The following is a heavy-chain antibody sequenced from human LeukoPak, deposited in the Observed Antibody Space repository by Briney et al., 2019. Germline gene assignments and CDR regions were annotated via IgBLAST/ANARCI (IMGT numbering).Heavy chain of an antibody. CDR3: VKGHSGWVIVWYFDL. D-gene: IGHD6-19*01. V-gene: IGHV3-64D*06. Sequence: PGGSLRLSCSASGFTFSNYAMHWVRQAPGKGLEYVSAISSNGSSTYYADSVKGRFTISRDNSKNTLYLQMSSLRPEDTAVYYCVKGHSGWVIVWYFDLWGRGTLVSLSS. CDR2: ISSNGSST. J-gene: IGHJ2*01. CDR1: GFTFSNYA.